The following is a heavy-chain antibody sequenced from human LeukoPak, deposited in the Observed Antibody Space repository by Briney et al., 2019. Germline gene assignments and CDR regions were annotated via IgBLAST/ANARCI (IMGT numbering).Heavy chain of an antibody. V-gene: IGHV4-34*01. CDR3: ARAGELLPDY. CDR2: INHSGST. D-gene: IGHD1-26*01. CDR1: GGSFSGYY. Sequence: ASETLSLTCTVYGGSFSGYYWSWIRQPPGKGLEWIGEINHSGSTNYNPSLKSRVTISVDTSKNQFSLKLSSVTAADTAVYYCARAGELLPDYWGQGTLVTVFS. J-gene: IGHJ4*02.